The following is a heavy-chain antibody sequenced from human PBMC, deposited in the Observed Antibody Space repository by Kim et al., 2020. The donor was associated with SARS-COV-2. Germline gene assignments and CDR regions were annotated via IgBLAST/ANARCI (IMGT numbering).Heavy chain of an antibody. CDR3: TTQSVYCIGGRCYSQIDN. CDR2: IRSKTDGGTI. J-gene: IGHJ4*02. Sequence: GGSLRLSCAASGITVSNTWMSWVRQLPGKGLEWVGRIRSKTDGGTIDYAAPVKGRFTISRDDSKKTLYLQMNSLKREDTAVYHCTTQSVYCIGGRCYSQIDNWGQGTLVTVSS. V-gene: IGHV3-15*01. D-gene: IGHD2-15*01. CDR1: GITVSNTW.